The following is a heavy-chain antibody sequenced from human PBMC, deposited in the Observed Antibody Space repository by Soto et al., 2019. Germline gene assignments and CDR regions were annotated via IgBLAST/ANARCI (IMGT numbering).Heavy chain of an antibody. D-gene: IGHD6-19*01. Sequence: GGSLRLSCAASGFTFSSYAMSWVRQAPGKGLEWVSAISGSGGSTYYADSVKGRFTISRDNSKNTLYLQMNSLRAEDTAVYYCAKTIAVAGRHYYYGMDVWGQGTTVTVSS. V-gene: IGHV3-23*01. CDR1: GFTFSSYA. CDR3: AKTIAVAGRHYYYGMDV. J-gene: IGHJ6*02. CDR2: ISGSGGST.